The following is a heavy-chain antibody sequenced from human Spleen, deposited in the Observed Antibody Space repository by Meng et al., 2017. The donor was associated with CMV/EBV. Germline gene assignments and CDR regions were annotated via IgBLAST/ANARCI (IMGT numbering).Heavy chain of an antibody. D-gene: IGHD4-23*01. Sequence: KVSCKGSGYSFASYWICWVRQLPGKGLEWMAIIYPAESEVRYSPSFQGQVSVSADRSTSTAYLQRSSLKAADTAMYYCARHGGNSGAWGQGTLVTVSS. CDR1: GYSFASYW. V-gene: IGHV5-51*01. CDR2: IYPAESEV. CDR3: ARHGGNSGA. J-gene: IGHJ5*02.